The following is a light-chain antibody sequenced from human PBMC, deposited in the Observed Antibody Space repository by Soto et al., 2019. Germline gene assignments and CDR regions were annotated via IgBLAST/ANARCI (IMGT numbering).Light chain of an antibody. V-gene: IGLV2-8*01. CDR3: SSYAGSNNWM. CDR1: SSDVGGYNY. Sequence: QSVLTQPPSASGSPGQSVTISCTGTSSDVGGYNYVSWYQQHPGKAPKLMIYEVSKRPSGVPDRFSGSKSGNTASLTVSGLQAEDEAEYYCSSYAGSNNWMFGGGTQLTVL. CDR2: EVS. J-gene: IGLJ3*02.